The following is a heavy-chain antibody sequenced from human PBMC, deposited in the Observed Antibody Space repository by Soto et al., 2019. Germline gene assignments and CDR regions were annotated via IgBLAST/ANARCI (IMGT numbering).Heavy chain of an antibody. J-gene: IGHJ5*02. V-gene: IGHV3-23*01. CDR2: ISGSGGST. Sequence: EVQLLESGGGLVQPGGSLRLSCAASGFTFSSYAMSWVRQAPGKGLEWVSAISGSGGSTYYADSVKGRFTISRDNSKKTLYLQMNSLRAEDTAVYYCAKEMDGIAVSGTNWFDPWGQGTMVTVSS. CDR1: GFTFSSYA. CDR3: AKEMDGIAVSGTNWFDP. D-gene: IGHD6-19*01.